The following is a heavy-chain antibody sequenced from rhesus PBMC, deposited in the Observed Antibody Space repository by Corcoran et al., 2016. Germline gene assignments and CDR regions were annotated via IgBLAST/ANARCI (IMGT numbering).Heavy chain of an antibody. D-gene: IGHD4-23*01. CDR2: IYWNDSK. J-gene: IGHJ2*01. CDR1: GFSISTSGTG. CDR3: ARVYSSGWYFDL. V-gene: IGHV2-95*01. Sequence: QVTLKESGPALVKPTQTLTLTCTFSGFSISTSGTGVGWIRQPQGKALEWLASIYWNDSKYYSTSLKSRLTISNDTSKNQVVLTMTNMDPVDTATYYCARVYSSGWYFDLWGPGTPITISS.